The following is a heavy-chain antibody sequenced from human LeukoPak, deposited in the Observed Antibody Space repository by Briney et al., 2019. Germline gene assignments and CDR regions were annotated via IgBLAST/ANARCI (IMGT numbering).Heavy chain of an antibody. CDR3: SRENGAFSPFGY. CDR1: GGSISSSRYY. CDR2: ISLTGLT. V-gene: IGHV4-39*07. Sequence: SETLSLTCTVSGGSISSSRYYWGWIRQPPGQGLEWIGEISLTGLTHYNPSLESRVTVSLDKSKNQLSLNLTSVTAADTAVYYCSRENGAFSPFGYWGQGTLVTVLS. D-gene: IGHD2-8*01. J-gene: IGHJ4*02.